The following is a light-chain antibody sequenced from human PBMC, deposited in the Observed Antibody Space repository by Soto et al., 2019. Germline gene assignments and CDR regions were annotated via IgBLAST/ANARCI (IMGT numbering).Light chain of an antibody. Sequence: QSVLTQPASVSGSPGQSITISCTGTSSDVGAYKYVSWHQQHPGKAPKLMIYDVSDRPSGVSDRFSGSKSGNTASLTISGLQAEDEADYYCNSYTGGSTSYVFGTGTKVTVL. CDR2: DVS. V-gene: IGLV2-14*03. J-gene: IGLJ1*01. CDR3: NSYTGGSTSYV. CDR1: SSDVGAYKY.